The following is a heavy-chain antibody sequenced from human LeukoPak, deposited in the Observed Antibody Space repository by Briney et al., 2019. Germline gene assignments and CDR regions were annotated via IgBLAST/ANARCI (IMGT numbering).Heavy chain of an antibody. CDR1: GFTFSDYW. CDR2: IKQDGSDK. CDR3: ARGGRHTATTIVCDHFDY. V-gene: IGHV3-7*01. Sequence: PGGSLRLSCGVSGFTFSDYWMSWVRQAPGKGLEWVASIKQDGSDKYYVDPVKGRFTISRDNAKKSQYLQMSSLRVEDTAVYYCARGGRHTATTIVCDHFDYWGQGTLVTVSS. J-gene: IGHJ4*02. D-gene: IGHD4-17*01.